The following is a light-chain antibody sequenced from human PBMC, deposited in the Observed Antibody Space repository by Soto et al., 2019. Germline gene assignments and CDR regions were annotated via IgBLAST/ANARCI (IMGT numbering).Light chain of an antibody. J-gene: IGKJ4*01. CDR3: QQRRNWPPLT. CDR1: RTINTY. CDR2: GAS. V-gene: IGKV1-39*01. Sequence: DVRMTQSPSSLSASVGDTITITCRARRTINTYLNWFQQKPGEPPRLLIYGASTLHDGVPSRFSGSGSGADFTLTISSLEPDDFAVYYCQQRRNWPPLTFGGGNTVEI.